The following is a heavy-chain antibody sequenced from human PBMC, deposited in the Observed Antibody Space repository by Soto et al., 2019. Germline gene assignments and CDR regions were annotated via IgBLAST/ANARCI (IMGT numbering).Heavy chain of an antibody. CDR3: ARGLEYCSGGSCYTGYYYYYYMDV. CDR2: FYYIGST. J-gene: IGHJ6*03. V-gene: IGHV4-39*07. Sequence: ASETLSLTCTVSGGSISSSSYYWGWIRQPPGKGLEWIGTFYYIGSTYYNPSLKSRITISADTSKNQFSLKLSSVTAADTAVYYCARGLEYCSGGSCYTGYYYYYYMDVWGKGTTVTVSS. D-gene: IGHD2-15*01. CDR1: GGSISSSSYY.